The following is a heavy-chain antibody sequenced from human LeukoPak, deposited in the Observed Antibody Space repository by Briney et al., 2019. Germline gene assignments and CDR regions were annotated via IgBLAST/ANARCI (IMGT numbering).Heavy chain of an antibody. J-gene: IGHJ4*02. CDR3: ATAPYGSASFDY. CDR1: GYTLTELS. V-gene: IGHV1-24*01. Sequence: ASVKVSCKVSGYTLTELSMHWLRQAPGKGLEWMGGFDPEDGETIYAQKFQGRVTMTEDTSTDTAYMELSSLRSEDTAVYYCATAPYGSASFDYWGQGTLVTVSS. CDR2: FDPEDGET. D-gene: IGHD3-10*01.